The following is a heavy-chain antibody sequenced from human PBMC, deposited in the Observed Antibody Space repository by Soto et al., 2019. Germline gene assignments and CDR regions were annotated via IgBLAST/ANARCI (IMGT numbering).Heavy chain of an antibody. CDR2: IYYSGST. V-gene: IGHV4-59*08. CDR3: ARGRYYDSSGYYGY. J-gene: IGHJ4*02. Sequence: SETLSLTCTVSGDSIITDYWSWIRQSPWKGLEWIGYIYYSGSTNYNPSLKSRVTISVDTSKNQFSLKLSSVTAADTAVYYCARGRYYDSSGYYGYWGQGTLVTVS. D-gene: IGHD3-22*01. CDR1: GDSIITDY.